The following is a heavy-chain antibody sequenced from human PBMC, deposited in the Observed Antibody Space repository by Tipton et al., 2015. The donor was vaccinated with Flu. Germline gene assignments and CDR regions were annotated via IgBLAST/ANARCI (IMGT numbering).Heavy chain of an antibody. V-gene: IGHV5-51*03. D-gene: IGHD5-18*01. CDR2: IYPCESDT. CDR3: ARVPHVSMVKGRVVGDYLVFEH. CDR1: GYDYTNYW. J-gene: IGHJ2*01. Sequence: QLVQSGAEVKKPGESLKISCKGAGYDYTNYWIAWVRQMPGKGLEWVGVIYPCESDTRYSPSFQDQVTISADKSISTAYLQWRSQKASDTAMYYCARVPHVSMVKGRVVGDYLVFEHRGRGTLVTVSS.